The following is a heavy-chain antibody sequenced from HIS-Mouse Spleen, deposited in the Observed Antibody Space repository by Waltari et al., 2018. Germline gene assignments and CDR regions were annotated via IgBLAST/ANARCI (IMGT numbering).Heavy chain of an antibody. CDR2: INHSGST. D-gene: IGHD6-6*01. CDR3: ARTTIAARPDAFDI. J-gene: IGHJ3*02. Sequence: QVQLQQWGAGLLKPSDTLSLTCAVYAGSFSGYYWSWIRQPPGKGLEWIGEINHSGSTNYNPSLKSRVTISVDTSKNQFSLKLSSVTAADTAVYYCARTTIAARPDAFDIWGQGTMVTVSS. V-gene: IGHV4-34*01. CDR1: AGSFSGYY.